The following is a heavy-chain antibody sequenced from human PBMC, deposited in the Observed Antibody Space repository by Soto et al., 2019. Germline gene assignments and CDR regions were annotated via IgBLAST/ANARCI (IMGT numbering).Heavy chain of an antibody. CDR1: GFTFSSYG. D-gene: IGHD3-10*01. Sequence: QVQLVESGGGVVQPGRSLRLSCAASGFTFSSYGMHWVRQAPGKGLEWVAVISYDGSNKYYADSVKGRFTISRDNSKNQLYLQMNSLRAEDTAVYYCAKDDRWFGELSLSWLYGVDVWGQGTTVTVSS. CDR2: ISYDGSNK. CDR3: AKDDRWFGELSLSWLYGVDV. J-gene: IGHJ6*02. V-gene: IGHV3-30*18.